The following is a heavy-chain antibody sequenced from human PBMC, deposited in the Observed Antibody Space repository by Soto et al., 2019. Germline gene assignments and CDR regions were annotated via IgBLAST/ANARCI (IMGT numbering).Heavy chain of an antibody. CDR2: IWYDGSNK. CDR1: GFTFSSYG. D-gene: IGHD3-10*01. J-gene: IGHJ4*02. V-gene: IGHV3-33*01. CDR3: ARELLWFGEIQGGGFDY. Sequence: GGSLRLSCAASGFTFSSYGMHWVRQAPGKGLEWVAVIWYDGSNKYYADSVKGRFTISRDNSKNTLYLQMNSLRAEDTAVYYCARELLWFGEIQGGGFDYWGQGTLVTVSS.